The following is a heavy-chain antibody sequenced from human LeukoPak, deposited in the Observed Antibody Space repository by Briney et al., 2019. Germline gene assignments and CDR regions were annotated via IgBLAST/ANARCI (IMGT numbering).Heavy chain of an antibody. Sequence: GRSLRLSCAASGFTFDDYAMHWVRQAPGKGLEWVSGISWNSGSIGYADSVKGRFTISRDNAKNSLYLQMTSLRAEDTAVYYCARDLAYSAFDIWGRGTMVTVSS. CDR2: ISWNSGSI. CDR3: ARDLAYSAFDI. D-gene: IGHD1-1*01. CDR1: GFTFDDYA. J-gene: IGHJ3*02. V-gene: IGHV3-9*01.